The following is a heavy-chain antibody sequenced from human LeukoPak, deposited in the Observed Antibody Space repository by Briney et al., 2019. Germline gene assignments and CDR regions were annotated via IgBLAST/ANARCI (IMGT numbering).Heavy chain of an antibody. J-gene: IGHJ4*02. CDR1: GFTFDDYG. CDR2: INWNGGST. CDR3: ATCSSASCYWGGDY. V-gene: IGHV3-20*04. D-gene: IGHD2-2*01. Sequence: GGSLRLSCAASGFTFDDYGMSWVRQAPGKGLEWVSGINWNGGSTGYADSVKGRFTISRDNAKNSLYLQMNGLRAEDTALYYCATCSSASCYWGGDYWGQGTQVIVSS.